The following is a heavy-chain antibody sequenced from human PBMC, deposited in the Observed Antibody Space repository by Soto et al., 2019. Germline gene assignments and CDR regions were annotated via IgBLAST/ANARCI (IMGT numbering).Heavy chain of an antibody. CDR3: ARDHIGGYSYGFDY. CDR1: GGSISSSSYY. D-gene: IGHD5-18*01. CDR2: IYYSGST. J-gene: IGHJ4*02. Sequence: SETLSLTCTVSGGSISSSSYYWGWIRQPPGKGLEWIGSIYYSGSTYYNPSLKSRVTISVDTSKNQFSLKLSSVTAADSAVYYCARDHIGGYSYGFDYWGQGTLVTVSS. V-gene: IGHV4-39*07.